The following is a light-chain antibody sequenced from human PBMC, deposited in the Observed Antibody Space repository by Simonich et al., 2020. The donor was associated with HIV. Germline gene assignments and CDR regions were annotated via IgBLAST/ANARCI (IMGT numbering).Light chain of an antibody. Sequence: AIQLTQSPSSLSASVGDRVTITCRASQGISSALAWYPQKPGKAPKLLIYDASNLQSGVPSRFSGSGSGTDFTLTISSLQPEDFATYYCQESYSTWTFGQGTKVEIK. CDR1: QGISSA. CDR2: DAS. CDR3: QESYSTWT. V-gene: IGKV1-13*02. J-gene: IGKJ1*01.